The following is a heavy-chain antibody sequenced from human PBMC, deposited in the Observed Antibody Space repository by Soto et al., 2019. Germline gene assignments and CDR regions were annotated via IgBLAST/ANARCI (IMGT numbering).Heavy chain of an antibody. CDR1: GYTFTSYR. Sequence: ASVKVSCKASGYTFTSYRISWVRHAPGQGLEWMGWISAYNGNTNYAQKLQGRVTMTTDTSTSTAYMELRSLRSDATAVYYCAREGYCISTSCRHYDYSGMDVWGQGTTVTVSS. V-gene: IGHV1-18*01. CDR3: AREGYCISTSCRHYDYSGMDV. J-gene: IGHJ6*02. D-gene: IGHD2-2*01. CDR2: ISAYNGNT.